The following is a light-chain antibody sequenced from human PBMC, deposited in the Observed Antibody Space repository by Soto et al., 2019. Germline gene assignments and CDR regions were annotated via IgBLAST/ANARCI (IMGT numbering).Light chain of an antibody. CDR1: QSITNW. CDR3: QQYSTYPYT. J-gene: IGKJ2*01. CDR2: KAS. Sequence: DIQMTQSPSTLSASEGDRVTIACRASQSITNWLAWYQQNPGKAPNLLIYKASSLESGVPSRFSGSGSGTEFTLTITSLQPDDFATYYCQQYSTYPYTFGQGTKLEIK. V-gene: IGKV1-5*03.